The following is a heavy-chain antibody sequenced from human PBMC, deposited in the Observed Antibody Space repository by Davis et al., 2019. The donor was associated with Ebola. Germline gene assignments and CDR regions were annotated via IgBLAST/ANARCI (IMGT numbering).Heavy chain of an antibody. J-gene: IGHJ4*02. CDR2: ISGSGGST. CDR1: GFTFSSYA. V-gene: IGHV3-23*01. CDR3: ARGCSSTSCYPFDY. D-gene: IGHD2-2*01. Sequence: GESLKISCAASGFTFSSYAMSWVRQAPGKGLEWVSAISGSGGSTYYADSVKGRFTISRDNAKNSLYLQMNSLRAEDTAVYYCARGCSSTSCYPFDYWGQGTLVTVSS.